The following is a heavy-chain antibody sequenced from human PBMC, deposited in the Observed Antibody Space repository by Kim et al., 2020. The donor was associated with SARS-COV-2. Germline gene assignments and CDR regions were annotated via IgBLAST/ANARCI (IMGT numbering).Heavy chain of an antibody. CDR3: TTDPPYSSSWYDRFSEPSYYFDY. J-gene: IGHJ4*02. CDR1: GFTFSNAW. V-gene: IGHV3-15*01. Sequence: GGSLRLSCAASGFTFSNAWMSWVRQAPGKGLEWVGRIKSKTDGGTTDYAAPVKGRFTISRDDSKNTLYLQMNSLKTEDTAVYYCTTDPPYSSSWYDRFSEPSYYFDYWGQGTLVTVSS. CDR2: IKSKTDGGTT. D-gene: IGHD6-13*01.